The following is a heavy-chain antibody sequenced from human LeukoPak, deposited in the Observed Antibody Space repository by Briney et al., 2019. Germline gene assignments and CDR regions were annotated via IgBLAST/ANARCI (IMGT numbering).Heavy chain of an antibody. D-gene: IGHD1-26*01. V-gene: IGHV4-59*10. J-gene: IGHJ4*02. CDR1: GGSFSDYY. Sequence: KPSETLSLTCAVYGGSFSDYYWSWIRQPPGKGLEWIGRINTSGSTNYNPSLKSRVTMSVDTSKNQISLKLSSVTAADTAVYYCARSRSGYLTDYWGREPWSPSPQ. CDR3: ARSRSGYLTDY. CDR2: INTSGST.